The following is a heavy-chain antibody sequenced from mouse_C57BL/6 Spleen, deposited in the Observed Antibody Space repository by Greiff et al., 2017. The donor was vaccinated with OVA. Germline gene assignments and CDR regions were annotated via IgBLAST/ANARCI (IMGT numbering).Heavy chain of an antibody. CDR2: IYWDDDK. CDR1: GFSLSTSGMG. Sequence: QVQLKESGPGILQSSQILSLTCSFSGFSLSTSGMGVSWIRQPSGKGLEWLAHIYWDDDKRYNPSLKSRLTISKDTSRNQVFLKITSVDTADTATYYCARRANDGYPYWYFDVWGTGTTVTVSS. V-gene: IGHV8-12*01. D-gene: IGHD2-3*01. CDR3: ARRANDGYPYWYFDV. J-gene: IGHJ1*03.